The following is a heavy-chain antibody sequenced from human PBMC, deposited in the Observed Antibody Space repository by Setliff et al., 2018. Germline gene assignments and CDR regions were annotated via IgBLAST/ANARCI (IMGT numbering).Heavy chain of an antibody. CDR1: GGTFNSYG. J-gene: IGHJ4*02. CDR2: SIPISGTT. V-gene: IGHV1-69*06. CDR3: APSRQYSSSPFDY. Sequence: SVKVSCKTSGGTFNSYGIDWVRQAPGQGLEWMGRSIPISGTTKYAQKFQGRVTITADKSTSTAYMELSSLRSEDTAVYYCAPSRQYSSSPFDYWGQGTLVTVSS. D-gene: IGHD6-6*01.